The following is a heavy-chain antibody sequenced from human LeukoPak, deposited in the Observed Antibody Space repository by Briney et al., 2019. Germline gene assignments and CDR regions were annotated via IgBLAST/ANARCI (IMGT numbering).Heavy chain of an antibody. CDR2: INHSGST. V-gene: IGHV4-34*01. CDR3: ARGGDFWSGYYYPPFEYFQH. Sequence: SETLSLTCAVYGGSFSGYYWSWIRQPPGKGLEWIGEINHSGSTNYNPSLKSRVTISVDTSKNQFSLKLSSVTAADTAVYYCARGGDFWSGYYYPPFEYFQHWGRGTLVTVSS. D-gene: IGHD3-3*01. CDR1: GGSFSGYY. J-gene: IGHJ1*01.